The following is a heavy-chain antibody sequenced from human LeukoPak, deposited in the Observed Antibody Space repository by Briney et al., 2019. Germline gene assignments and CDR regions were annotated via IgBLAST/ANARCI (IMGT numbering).Heavy chain of an antibody. D-gene: IGHD3-10*01. CDR3: PRKDYGSASYYDY. J-gene: IGHJ4*02. CDR2: IYYRGNT. V-gene: IGHV4-39*01. Sequence: SETLSLTCTVSGYSISSTSGTYDLGWIRQPPGKGLEWIGAIYYRGNTYNNPSLRRRLTISVDTSKNQFSLKLSSVTDADTDDYYCPRKDYGSASYYDYWGQGTLVAVSS. CDR1: GYSISSTSGTYD.